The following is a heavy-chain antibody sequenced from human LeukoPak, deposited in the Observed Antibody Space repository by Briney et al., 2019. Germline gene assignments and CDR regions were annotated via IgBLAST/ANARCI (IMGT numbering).Heavy chain of an antibody. Sequence: GGSLRLSCAASGFTFSSYGMHWVRQAPGKGLEWVGRIKSKTDGGTTYYAAPVKGRFTISRDDSKNTLYLQMNSLKTEDTAVYYCSTEAYGGPDYWGQGTQVTVPS. CDR2: IKSKTDGGTT. D-gene: IGHD4-23*01. CDR1: GFTFSSYG. V-gene: IGHV3-15*01. J-gene: IGHJ4*02. CDR3: STEAYGGPDY.